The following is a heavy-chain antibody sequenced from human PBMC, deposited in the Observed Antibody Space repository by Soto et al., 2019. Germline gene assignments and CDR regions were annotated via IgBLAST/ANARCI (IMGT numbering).Heavy chain of an antibody. D-gene: IGHD1-1*01. V-gene: IGHV3-23*01. J-gene: IGHJ4*02. Sequence: GGSLRLSCAASGFTFSTYAMGWVRQAPGKGLEWLSLISGGGDITYYANSVKGRFTILRDNSKNTLYLQMNSLRVEDTAVYFCATQDFRGRTGTTWGRGTLVTVSS. CDR3: ATQDFRGRTGTT. CDR2: ISGGGDIT. CDR1: GFTFSTYA.